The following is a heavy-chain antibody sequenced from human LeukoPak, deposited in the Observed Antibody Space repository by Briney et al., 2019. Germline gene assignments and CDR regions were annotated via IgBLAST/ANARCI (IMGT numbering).Heavy chain of an antibody. CDR3: ARRGELQYFDY. D-gene: IGHD1-26*01. J-gene: IGHJ4*02. CDR1: GGSFSGYY. Sequence: PSETLSLTCAVYGGSFSGYYWSWIRQPPGKGLEWIGEISHSGSTNYNPSLKSRVTISVDTSKNQFSLKLSSVTAADTAVYYCARRGELQYFDYWGQGTLVTVSS. V-gene: IGHV4-34*01. CDR2: ISHSGST.